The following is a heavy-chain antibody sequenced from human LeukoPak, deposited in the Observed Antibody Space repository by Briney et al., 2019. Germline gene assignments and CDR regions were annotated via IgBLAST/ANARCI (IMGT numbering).Heavy chain of an antibody. CDR3: ANPQSRGYDYLDY. J-gene: IGHJ4*02. Sequence: GRSLRLSCAASGFTFSGFGMHWVRQAPGKGLEWVAVISIDGSEKYYADSVKGRFTISRDNSKNTLYLQMNSLRGDDTAVYYCANPQSRGYDYLDYWGQGTLVTVSS. D-gene: IGHD5-12*01. V-gene: IGHV3-30*18. CDR2: ISIDGSEK. CDR1: GFTFSGFG.